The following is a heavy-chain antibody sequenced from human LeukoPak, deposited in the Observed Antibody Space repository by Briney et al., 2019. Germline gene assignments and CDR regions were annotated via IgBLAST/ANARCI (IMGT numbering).Heavy chain of an antibody. CDR1: GFTFSDYY. V-gene: IGHV3-11*04. D-gene: IGHD3-16*01. J-gene: IGHJ6*03. CDR3: YVHHYYYYMDV. Sequence: GGSLRLSCAASGFTFSDYYMSWIRQAPGKGLEWVSYISSSGSTIYYADSVKGRFTISRDNAKNTLYLQINSLSAEDTAVYYCYVHHYYYYMDVWGKGTTVTVSS. CDR2: ISSSGSTI.